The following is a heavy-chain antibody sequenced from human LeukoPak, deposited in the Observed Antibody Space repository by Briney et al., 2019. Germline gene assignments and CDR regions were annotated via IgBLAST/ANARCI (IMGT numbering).Heavy chain of an antibody. D-gene: IGHD6-19*01. CDR3: AKDMGEQWLVGIDY. Sequence: GGALRLSCAASGFTFSSYGMHWVRQAPGKGLEGVAVISYDGSNKYYADSVKGRFTISRDNSKNTLYLQMNSLRAEDTAVYYCAKDMGEQWLVGIDYWGQGILVTVSS. J-gene: IGHJ4*02. V-gene: IGHV3-30*18. CDR2: ISYDGSNK. CDR1: GFTFSSYG.